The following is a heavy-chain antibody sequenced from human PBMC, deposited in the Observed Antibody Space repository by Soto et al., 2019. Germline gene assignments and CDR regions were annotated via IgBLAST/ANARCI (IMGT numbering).Heavy chain of an antibody. CDR1: GGSISSGGYY. V-gene: IGHV4-31*03. D-gene: IGHD3-3*01. J-gene: IGHJ5*02. CDR3: ARVITIFGNSQQRGGLNWFDP. CDR2: IYYSGST. Sequence: SETLSLTCTVSGGSISSGGYYWSWIRQHPGKGLEWIGYIYYSGSTYYNPSLKSRVTISVDTSKNQFSLKLSSVTAADTAVYYCARVITIFGNSQQRGGLNWFDPWGQGTLVTVSS.